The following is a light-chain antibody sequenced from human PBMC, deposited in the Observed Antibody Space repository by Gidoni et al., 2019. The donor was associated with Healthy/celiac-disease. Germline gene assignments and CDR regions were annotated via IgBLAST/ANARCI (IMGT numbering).Light chain of an antibody. J-gene: IGLJ2*01. CDR1: SSDVGGYNY. Sequence: QSALTQPASVSGSPGQSITISCTGTSSDVGGYNYVSWYQQHPGKDPKLMIYDVSNRPSGVSNRFSGCKSGNTASLTISGLQAEDEADYYCSSYTSSSTLAVVFGGGTKLTVL. CDR2: DVS. CDR3: SSYTSSSTLAVV. V-gene: IGLV2-14*03.